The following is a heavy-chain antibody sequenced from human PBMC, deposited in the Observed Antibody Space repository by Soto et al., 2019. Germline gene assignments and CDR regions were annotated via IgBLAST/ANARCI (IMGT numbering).Heavy chain of an antibody. CDR1: GFTFSSYA. J-gene: IGHJ6*02. Sequence: QVQLVESGGGVVQPGRSLRLSCAASGFTFSSYAMHWVRQAPGKGLEWVAVISYDGSNKYYADSVKGRFTISRDNSKKTLYLQMKSMSAEDTAVYYCARDNEGHGMDVWGQGTTVTVSS. CDR3: ARDNEGHGMDV. D-gene: IGHD2-8*01. V-gene: IGHV3-30-3*01. CDR2: ISYDGSNK.